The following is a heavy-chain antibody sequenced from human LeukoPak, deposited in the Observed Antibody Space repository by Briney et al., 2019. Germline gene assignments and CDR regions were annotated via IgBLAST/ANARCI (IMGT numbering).Heavy chain of an antibody. CDR3: ARDRGYTQDY. Sequence: GGSLRLSCAASGFTFSNYAMTWVRQAPGKGPEWVSTIGGSGDNTNYADSVKGRFTISRDNSENTLFLQMNSLRAEDTAVYYCARDRGYTQDYWGQGTLVTVSS. V-gene: IGHV3-23*01. J-gene: IGHJ4*02. D-gene: IGHD5-12*01. CDR1: GFTFSNYA. CDR2: IGGSGDNT.